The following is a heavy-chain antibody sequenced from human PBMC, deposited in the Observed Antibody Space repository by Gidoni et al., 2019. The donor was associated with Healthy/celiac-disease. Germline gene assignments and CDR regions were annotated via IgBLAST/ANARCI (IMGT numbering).Heavy chain of an antibody. CDR1: GFTFSSYA. J-gene: IGHJ5*02. V-gene: IGHV3-30-3*01. CDR3: ASNRQVGIVVVPVPWFDP. D-gene: IGHD2-2*03. CDR2: ISYDGSNK. Sequence: QVQLVESGGGVVQPGRSLRLSCAASGFTFSSYAMHWVRQAPGKGLAWVAVISYDGSNKYYADSVKGRFTISRDNSKNTLYLQMNSLRAEDTAVYYCASNRQVGIVVVPVPWFDPWGQGTLVTVSS.